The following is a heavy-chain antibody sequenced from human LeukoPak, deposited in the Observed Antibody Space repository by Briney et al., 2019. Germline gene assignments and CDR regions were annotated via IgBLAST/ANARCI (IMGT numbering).Heavy chain of an antibody. D-gene: IGHD6-13*01. CDR2: IIPIFGTA. V-gene: IGHV1-69*13. J-gene: IGHJ5*01. CDR1: GGTFSSYA. Sequence: GASVKVSCKASGGTFSSYAISWVRQAPGQGLEWMGGIIPIFGTANYAQKFQGRVTITADESTSTAYMELSSLRSEDTAVYYCAASSSWYVVGWFDSWGQGTLVTVSS. CDR3: AASSSWYVVGWFDS.